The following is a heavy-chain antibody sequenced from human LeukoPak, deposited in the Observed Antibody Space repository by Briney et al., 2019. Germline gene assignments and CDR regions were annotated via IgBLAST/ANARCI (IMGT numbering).Heavy chain of an antibody. V-gene: IGHV3-23*01. CDR3: AKDGQGDYPLSYYYGMDV. Sequence: PGGSLRLSCAASGFTFSSYAMSWVRQAPGKGLEWVSAISGSGGSTYYADSVKGRFTISRDNSKNTLYLQMNSLRAEDTAVYYCAKDGQGDYPLSYYYGMDVWGQGTTVTVSS. D-gene: IGHD3-16*01. CDR2: ISGSGGST. J-gene: IGHJ6*02. CDR1: GFTFSSYA.